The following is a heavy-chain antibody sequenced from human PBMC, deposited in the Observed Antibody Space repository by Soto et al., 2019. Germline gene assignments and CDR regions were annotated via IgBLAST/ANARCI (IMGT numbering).Heavy chain of an antibody. V-gene: IGHV3-7*01. J-gene: IGHJ3*02. CDR3: ARDNPLTLDAFDI. Sequence: PGGSLRLSCAASGFTFSSYWMSWVRQAPGKGLEWVAKIRYDGSEKYYADSVKGRFTISRDNAKNTLYLQMNSLRAEDTAVYYCARDNPLTLDAFDIWGQGTMVTVSS. CDR1: GFTFSSYW. CDR2: IRYDGSEK. D-gene: IGHD3-16*02.